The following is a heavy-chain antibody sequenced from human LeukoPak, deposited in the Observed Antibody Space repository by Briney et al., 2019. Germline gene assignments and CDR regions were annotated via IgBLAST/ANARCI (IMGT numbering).Heavy chain of an antibody. J-gene: IGHJ4*02. D-gene: IGHD1-26*01. CDR1: GFTFSTYS. Sequence: GGSLRLSCAASGFTFSTYSMNWVRQAPGKGLEWVSYISSSSSSIYFADSVKGRFTISRDNAKNSLYLQMNSLRAEDTAVYYCAKDRVVGATRAFDYWGQGTLVTVSS. CDR3: AKDRVVGATRAFDY. CDR2: ISSSSSSI. V-gene: IGHV3-48*04.